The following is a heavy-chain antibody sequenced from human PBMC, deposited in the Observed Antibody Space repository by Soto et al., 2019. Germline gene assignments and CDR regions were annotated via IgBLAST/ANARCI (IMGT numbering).Heavy chain of an antibody. CDR2: ISAYNGNT. Sequence: ASVKVSCKSSGYTFTSYGISWVRQAPGQGLELIVWISAYNGNTNYAQKLQGRVTMTTDTSTSTAYMELRSLRSDDTAVYYCARDRPEQAVAGKGGFDYWGQGTLVTVSS. J-gene: IGHJ4*02. CDR1: GYTFTSYG. D-gene: IGHD6-19*01. CDR3: ARDRPEQAVAGKGGFDY. V-gene: IGHV1-18*01.